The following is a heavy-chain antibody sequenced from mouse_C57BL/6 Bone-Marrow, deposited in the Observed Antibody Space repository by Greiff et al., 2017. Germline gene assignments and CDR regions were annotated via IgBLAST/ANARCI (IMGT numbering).Heavy chain of an antibody. CDR3: ATLSNRYFDV. V-gene: IGHV5-4*03. Sequence: EVKLVESGGGLVKPGGSLKLSCAASGFTFSSYAMSWVRQTPEKRLEWVATISDGGSYTYYPDNVKGRFTISRDNAKNNLYLQMSHLKSEDTAMXYCATLSNRYFDVWGTGTTVTVSS. CDR1: GFTFSSYA. J-gene: IGHJ1*03. D-gene: IGHD2-5*01. CDR2: ISDGGSYT.